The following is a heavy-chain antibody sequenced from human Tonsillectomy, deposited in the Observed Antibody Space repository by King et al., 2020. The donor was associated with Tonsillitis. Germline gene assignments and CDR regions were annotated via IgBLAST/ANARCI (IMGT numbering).Heavy chain of an antibody. CDR3: AVTGVPNYYYYYGMDV. CDR1: GFSFSSYA. J-gene: IGHJ6*02. CDR2: ISGSGGST. V-gene: IGHV3-23*04. D-gene: IGHD3-9*01. Sequence: VQLVESGGGLVQPGESLRLSCAASGFSFSSYAMSWVRQAPGKGLEWVSAISGSGGSTFYAESVKGRFTISRDNSKKTLYLQMNSLRVEDTAVYYCAVTGVPNYYYYYGMDVWGQGTTATVSS.